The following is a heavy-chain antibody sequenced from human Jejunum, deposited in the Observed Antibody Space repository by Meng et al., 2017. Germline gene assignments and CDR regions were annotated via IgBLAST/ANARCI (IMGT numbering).Heavy chain of an antibody. D-gene: IGHD4/OR15-4a*01. V-gene: IGHV4-59*11. Sequence: QVHLQDSGPGLVKPSETPSLTCTVSGDASSGPYWNWIRQPPGKGLEGIGCVYDNGNTNYNPSLKSRATMSLDTSKNQFSLRLSSVTAEDTAVYYCARRAVGARGWIDPWGQGTLVTVSS. CDR2: VYDNGNT. J-gene: IGHJ5*02. CDR1: GDASSGPY. CDR3: ARRAVGARGWIDP.